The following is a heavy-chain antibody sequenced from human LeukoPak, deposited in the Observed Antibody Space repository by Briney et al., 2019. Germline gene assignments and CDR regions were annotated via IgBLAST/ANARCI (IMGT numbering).Heavy chain of an antibody. CDR1: GYSFTSYW. J-gene: IGHJ5*02. Sequence: GESLKISCKGSGYSFTSYWIGWVRQMPGKGLEWMGIIYPGDSDTRYSPSFQGQVTISADKSISTAYLQWSSLKASDTAMYYWARAAGGDGYNYGWFDPWGQGTLVTVSS. D-gene: IGHD5-24*01. V-gene: IGHV5-51*01. CDR2: IYPGDSDT. CDR3: ARAAGGDGYNYGWFDP.